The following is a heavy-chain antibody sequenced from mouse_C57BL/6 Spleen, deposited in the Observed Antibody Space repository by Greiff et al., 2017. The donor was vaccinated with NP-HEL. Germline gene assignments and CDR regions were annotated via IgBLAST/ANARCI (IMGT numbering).Heavy chain of an antibody. CDR3: TRDGSSLYYAMDY. V-gene: IGHV1-15*01. CDR1: GYTFTDYE. D-gene: IGHD1-1*01. CDR2: IDPETGGT. J-gene: IGHJ4*01. Sequence: QVQLKESGAELVRPGASVTLSCKASGYTFTDYEMHWVKQTPVHGLEWIGAIDPETGGTAYNQKVKGKAILTADKSSSTAYMELRSLTSEDSAVYYCTRDGSSLYYAMDYWGQGTSVTVSS.